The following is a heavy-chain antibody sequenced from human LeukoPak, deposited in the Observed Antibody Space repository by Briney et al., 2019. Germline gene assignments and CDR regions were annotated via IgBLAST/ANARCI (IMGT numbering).Heavy chain of an antibody. Sequence: GGSLRLSFVASEFTVSSNYMSWVRQAPGKGLEWVSIIYSGGSTYYADSVKGRFTISRDNSKNTLYLQMNSLRAEDTAVYYCARGRPGYYFDYWGQGTLVTVSS. D-gene: IGHD1-1*01. CDR3: ARGRPGYYFDY. CDR2: IYSGGST. CDR1: EFTVSSNY. J-gene: IGHJ4*02. V-gene: IGHV3-66*01.